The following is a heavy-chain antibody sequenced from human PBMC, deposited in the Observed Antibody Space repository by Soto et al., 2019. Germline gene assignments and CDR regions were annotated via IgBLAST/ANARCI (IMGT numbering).Heavy chain of an antibody. CDR2: INHSGST. CDR3: ARGSHIVVVPAANWFDP. Sequence: QVQLQQWGAGLLKPSETLSLTCAVYGGSFSGYYWSWIRQPPGKGLEWIGEINHSGSTNYNPSLKSRVTISVDTSKTQFSLKLSSVTAADTAVYYCARGSHIVVVPAANWFDPWGQGTLVTVSS. CDR1: GGSFSGYY. D-gene: IGHD2-2*01. V-gene: IGHV4-34*01. J-gene: IGHJ5*02.